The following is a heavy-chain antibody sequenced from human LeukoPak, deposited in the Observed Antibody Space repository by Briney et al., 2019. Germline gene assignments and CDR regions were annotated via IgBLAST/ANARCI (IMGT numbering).Heavy chain of an antibody. CDR1: GGSFSGYY. J-gene: IGHJ5*02. V-gene: IGHV4-34*01. Sequence: SETLSLTCAVYGGSFSGYYWSWIRQPPGKGLEWIGEINHSGSTNYNPSLKSRVTISVDTSKNQFSLKLSSVTAADTAVYYCARASNYYGSGSYHNERPERFDPWGQGTLVTVSS. CDR3: ARASNYYGSGSYHNERPERFDP. D-gene: IGHD3-10*01. CDR2: INHSGST.